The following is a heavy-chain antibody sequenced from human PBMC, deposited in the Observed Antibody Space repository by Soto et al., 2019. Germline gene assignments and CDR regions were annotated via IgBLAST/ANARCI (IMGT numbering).Heavy chain of an antibody. J-gene: IGHJ4*02. Sequence: EVQLVESGGGLVKPGGSLRLSCAASGFTFSNDWMSWVRQAPGKGLEWVSSISSSSSYIYYADSVKGRFTISRDNAKNSLYLQMNSLRAEDTAVYYCARETLRSLYYLDYWGQGTLVTVSS. CDR1: GFTFSNDW. D-gene: IGHD3-16*01. CDR3: ARETLRSLYYLDY. CDR2: ISSSSSYI. V-gene: IGHV3-21*01.